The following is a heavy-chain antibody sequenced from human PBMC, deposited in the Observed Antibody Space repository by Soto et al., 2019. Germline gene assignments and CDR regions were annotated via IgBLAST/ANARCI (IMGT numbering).Heavy chain of an antibody. J-gene: IGHJ4*02. V-gene: IGHV3-30-3*01. D-gene: IGHD6-13*01. CDR2: ISYDASNK. Sequence: QVQLVESGGGVVQPGRSLRLSCAASEFTFSTYAMHWVRQAPGKGLEWVAVISYDASNKYYADSVKGRFTISRDNSKNTLYLQMNSLRAEATAVYYCARGYSSSSAAFDYWGQGTLVTVSS. CDR3: ARGYSSSSAAFDY. CDR1: EFTFSTYA.